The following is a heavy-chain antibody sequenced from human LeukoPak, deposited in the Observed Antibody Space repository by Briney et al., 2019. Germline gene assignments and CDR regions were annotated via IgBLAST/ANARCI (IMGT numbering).Heavy chain of an antibody. D-gene: IGHD4-17*01. Sequence: PSETLSLTCAVYGGSFSGYYWSWIRQPPGKGLEWMGEINHSGSTNYNLSLKSRVTISVDTSKNQFSLKLSSVTAADTAVYYCARTRGFTVTTPWYYFDYWGQGTLVTVSS. J-gene: IGHJ4*02. CDR1: GGSFSGYY. CDR3: ARTRGFTVTTPWYYFDY. V-gene: IGHV4-34*01. CDR2: INHSGST.